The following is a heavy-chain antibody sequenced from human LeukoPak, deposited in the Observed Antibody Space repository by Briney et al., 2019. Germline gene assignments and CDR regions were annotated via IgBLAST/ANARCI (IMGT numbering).Heavy chain of an antibody. Sequence: PSQTLSLTCAVSGGSISSGGYSWSWIRQPPGKGLEWIGYIYHSGSTYYNPSLKSRVTISVDRSKNQFSLKLSSVTAADTAVYYCARQGGGSYDYWGQGTLVTVSS. J-gene: IGHJ4*02. V-gene: IGHV4-30-2*01. D-gene: IGHD1-26*01. CDR2: IYHSGST. CDR3: ARQGGGSYDY. CDR1: GGSISSGGYS.